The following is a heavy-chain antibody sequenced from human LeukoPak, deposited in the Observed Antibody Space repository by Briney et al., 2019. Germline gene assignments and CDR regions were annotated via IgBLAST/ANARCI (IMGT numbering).Heavy chain of an antibody. J-gene: IGHJ1*01. D-gene: IGHD1-26*01. Sequence: VASVKVSCKASEYTFTGYYLHWVRQAPGQGLEWMGRINPNSGGTDYAQKFQGRVTMTRDTSISTAYMELSSLRSEDTAVYYCARINSGSREQPHWGQGTLVTVSS. V-gene: IGHV1-2*06. CDR3: ARINSGSREQPH. CDR1: EYTFTGYY. CDR2: INPNSGGT.